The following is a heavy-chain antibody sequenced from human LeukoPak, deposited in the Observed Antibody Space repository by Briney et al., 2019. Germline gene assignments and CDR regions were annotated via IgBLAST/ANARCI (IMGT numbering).Heavy chain of an antibody. V-gene: IGHV4-59*01. CDR1: GGSISGYY. J-gene: IGHJ3*02. D-gene: IGHD7-27*01. CDR3: ARGSGVARDAFDI. Sequence: ASETLSLTCTVSGGSISGYYWSWIRQPPGKGLEWIGYVYSREKTNYNPSFKSRVTISGDTSKNQFSLKLSSATAADTAVYFCARGSGVARDAFDIWSQGTMVTVSS. CDR2: VYSREKT.